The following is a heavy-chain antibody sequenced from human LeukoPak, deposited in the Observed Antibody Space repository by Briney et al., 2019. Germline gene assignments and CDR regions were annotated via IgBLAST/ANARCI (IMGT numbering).Heavy chain of an antibody. Sequence: GGSLRLSCAASGFTFSSSGMHWVRQAPGKGLEWVAVIWSDGSNKYYADSVKGRFTVSRDTSKNTLYLQVNSLRAEDTAVYYCARDGFRYPQDWGQGTLVTVSS. V-gene: IGHV3-33*01. CDR3: ARDGFRYPQD. J-gene: IGHJ4*02. CDR2: IWSDGSNK. D-gene: IGHD1-1*01. CDR1: GFTFSSSG.